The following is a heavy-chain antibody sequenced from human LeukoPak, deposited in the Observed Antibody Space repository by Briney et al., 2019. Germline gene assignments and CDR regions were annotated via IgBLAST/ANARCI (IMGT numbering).Heavy chain of an antibody. D-gene: IGHD3-16*01. CDR1: GGSISSYY. CDR3: ARVGRGDHTWGSYSCDH. J-gene: IGHJ4*02. Sequence: PSETLSLTCTVSGGSISSYYWSWIRQPPGKGLEWIGYISYSGSTSYNPSLKSRVTISVDTSKNQFSLKLSSVTAADTAVYYCARVGRGDHTWGSYSCDHWGQGTLVTVSS. V-gene: IGHV4-59*01. CDR2: ISYSGST.